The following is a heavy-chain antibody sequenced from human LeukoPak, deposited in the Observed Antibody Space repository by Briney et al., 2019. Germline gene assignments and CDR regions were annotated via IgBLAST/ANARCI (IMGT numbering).Heavy chain of an antibody. CDR1: GFTFGDYA. Sequence: GGSLRLSCTASGFTFGDYAMSWFRQAPGKGLEWVGFIRSKAYGGTTEYAASVKGRLTISRDDSKSIAYLQMNSLKTEDTAVYYCTRDEDTAMVTDYWGQGTLVTVSS. D-gene: IGHD5-18*01. CDR3: TRDEDTAMVTDY. CDR2: IRSKAYGGTT. J-gene: IGHJ4*02. V-gene: IGHV3-49*03.